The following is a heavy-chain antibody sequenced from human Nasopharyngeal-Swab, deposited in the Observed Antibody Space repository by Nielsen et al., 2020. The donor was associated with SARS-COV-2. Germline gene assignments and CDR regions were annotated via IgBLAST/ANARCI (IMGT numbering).Heavy chain of an antibody. Sequence: SETLSLTCAVYGGSFSDYYWGWIRQPPGKGLEWIGTVPYSGPTYYNPSLKSRVTMSVDTSKNPFSLRLTSVTAADTAVYYCGRLTKTTVTRRLYFDYWGQGTLVTVSS. CDR3: GRLTKTTVTRRLYFDY. CDR1: GGSFSDYY. V-gene: IGHV4-34*01. D-gene: IGHD4-11*01. J-gene: IGHJ4*02. CDR2: VPYSGPT.